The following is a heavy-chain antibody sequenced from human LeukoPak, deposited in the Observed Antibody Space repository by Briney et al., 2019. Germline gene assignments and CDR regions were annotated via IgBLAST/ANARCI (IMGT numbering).Heavy chain of an antibody. CDR2: ISYDGSNK. CDR3: ARDRYYYDSSGSLDY. Sequence: PGGSLRLSCAASGFTFSSYAMHWVRQAPGKGLEWVAVISYDGSNKYYADPVKGRFTISRDNSKNTLYLQMNSLRAEDTAVYYCARDRYYYDSSGSLDYWGQGTLVTVSS. J-gene: IGHJ4*02. CDR1: GFTFSSYA. V-gene: IGHV3-30-3*01. D-gene: IGHD3-22*01.